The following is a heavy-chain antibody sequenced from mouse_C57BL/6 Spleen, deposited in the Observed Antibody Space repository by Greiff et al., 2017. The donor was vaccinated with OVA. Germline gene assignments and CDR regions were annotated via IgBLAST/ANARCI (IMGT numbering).Heavy chain of an antibody. CDR2: ISYDGSN. V-gene: IGHV3-6*01. J-gene: IGHJ1*03. D-gene: IGHD1-1*01. CDR3: ARGTITTYFDV. CDR1: GYSITSGYY. Sequence: VKLLESGPGLVKPSQSLSLTCSVTGYSITSGYYWNWIRQFPGNKLEWMGYISYDGSNNYNPSLKNRISITRDTSKNQFFLKLNSVTTEDTATYYCARGTITTYFDVWGTGTTVTVSS.